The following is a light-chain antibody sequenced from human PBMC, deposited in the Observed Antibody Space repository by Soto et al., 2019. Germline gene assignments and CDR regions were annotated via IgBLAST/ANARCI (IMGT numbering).Light chain of an antibody. J-gene: IGKJ5*01. CDR2: DAS. V-gene: IGKV1-5*01. CDR1: QSISSW. CDR3: QQYNSYPIT. Sequence: VQMTPPTSTLSASVGDRVTVTFRASQSISSWLAWYQQKPGKAPKLLIYDASSLESGVPSRFSGSGSGTEFTLTISSLQPDDFATYYCQQYNSYPITFGQGTRLEI.